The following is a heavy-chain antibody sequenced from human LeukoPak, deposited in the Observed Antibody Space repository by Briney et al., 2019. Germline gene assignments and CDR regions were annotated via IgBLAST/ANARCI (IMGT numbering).Heavy chain of an antibody. CDR2: IIPILGIA. CDR3: ARDIYGSYRFDP. D-gene: IGHD3-16*02. V-gene: IGHV1-69*04. Sequence: SVKLSCKASGDTFSSYAISWVRQAPGQGLEWMGRIIPILGIANYAQKFQGRVTITTDKSTSTAYMELSSMRSEDAAVYYCARDIYGSYRFDPWGQGTLVTVSS. J-gene: IGHJ5*02. CDR1: GDTFSSYA.